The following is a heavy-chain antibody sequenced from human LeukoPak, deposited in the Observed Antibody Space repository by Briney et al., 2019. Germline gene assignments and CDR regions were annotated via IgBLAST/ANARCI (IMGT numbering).Heavy chain of an antibody. CDR2: ISSSGSTI. CDR3: AALTPNVGLWFGEPPDY. V-gene: IGHV3-48*03. CDR1: GFTFSSYE. J-gene: IGHJ4*02. Sequence: PGGSLRLSCAVSGFTFSSYEMNWVRQAPGKGLEWVSYISSSGSTIYYADSVKGRFTISRDNSKNTLYLQMNSLRAEDTAVYYCAALTPNVGLWFGEPPDYWGQGTLVTVSS. D-gene: IGHD3-10*01.